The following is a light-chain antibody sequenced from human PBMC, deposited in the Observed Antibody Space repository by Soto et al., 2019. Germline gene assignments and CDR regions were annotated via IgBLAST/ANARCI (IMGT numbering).Light chain of an antibody. Sequence: QSALTQPASVSGSPGQSITISCTGTSSDVGGYNYVYWYQQHPGKAPKLMIYEVSNRPSGVSNRFSGYKSGNTASLTISGLQAEDEADYYCSSYTSSSHVVFGGGTQLTVL. J-gene: IGLJ2*01. V-gene: IGLV2-14*01. CDR2: EVS. CDR1: SSDVGGYNY. CDR3: SSYTSSSHVV.